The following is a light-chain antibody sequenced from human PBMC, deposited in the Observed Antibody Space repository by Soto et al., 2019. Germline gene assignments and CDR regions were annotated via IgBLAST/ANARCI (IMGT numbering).Light chain of an antibody. V-gene: IGLV1-44*01. Sequence: QSVLTQPPSASGTPGQRVTISCSGSSSNIESNTVTWYQQLPGTAPKLVIYSNYDRPSGVPDRLSGSTSGTSASLVIRGLQYEDEADYYCTAWDDILNGYVFGDGTKLTVL. CDR1: SSNIESNT. J-gene: IGLJ1*01. CDR2: SNY. CDR3: TAWDDILNGYV.